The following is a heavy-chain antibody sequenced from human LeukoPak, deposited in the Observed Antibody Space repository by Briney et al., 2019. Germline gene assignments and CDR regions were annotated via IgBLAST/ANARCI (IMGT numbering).Heavy chain of an antibody. J-gene: IGHJ3*02. Sequence: PSETLSLTCTVSGGSISSYYWSWIRQPPGKGLEWIGYIYYSGSTNYNPSLKSRVTISVDTSKNQFSLKLSSVTAADTAVYYRASYTYYYDSSGYQDAFDIWGQGTMVTVSS. CDR2: IYYSGST. CDR3: ASYTYYYDSSGYQDAFDI. CDR1: GGSISSYY. V-gene: IGHV4-59*01. D-gene: IGHD3-22*01.